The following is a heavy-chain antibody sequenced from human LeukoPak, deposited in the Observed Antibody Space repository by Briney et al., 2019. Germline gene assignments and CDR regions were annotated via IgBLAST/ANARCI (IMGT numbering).Heavy chain of an antibody. CDR2: NNPNSGGT. Sequence: ASVKVSCKASGYTFTGYYMHWVRQAPGQGLEWMGRNNPNSGGTNYAQKFQGRVTMTRDTSISTAYMELSRLRSDDTAVYYCAREIVAGTNFDYWGQGTLVTVSS. J-gene: IGHJ4*02. V-gene: IGHV1-2*06. CDR3: AREIVAGTNFDY. CDR1: GYTFTGYY. D-gene: IGHD6-19*01.